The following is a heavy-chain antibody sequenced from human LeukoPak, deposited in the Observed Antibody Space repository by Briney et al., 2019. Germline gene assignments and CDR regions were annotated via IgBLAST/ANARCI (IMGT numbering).Heavy chain of an antibody. CDR3: ARDHGTRNYYDSSGPLRDYYYGMDV. V-gene: IGHV4-30-4*01. CDR1: GGSISSGDYY. CDR2: IYYSGST. D-gene: IGHD3-22*01. Sequence: PSETLSLTCTVSGGSISSGDYYWSWIRQPPGKGLEWIGYIYYSGSTYYNPSLKSRVTISVDTSKNQFSLKLSSVTAADTAVYYCARDHGTRNYYDSSGPLRDYYYGMDVWGQGTTATVSS. J-gene: IGHJ6*02.